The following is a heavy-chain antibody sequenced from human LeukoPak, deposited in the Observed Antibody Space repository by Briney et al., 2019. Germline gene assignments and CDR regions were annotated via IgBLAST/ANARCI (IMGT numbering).Heavy chain of an antibody. D-gene: IGHD1-26*01. CDR1: GYSFTSYW. J-gene: IGHJ5*02. V-gene: IGHV5-51*01. Sequence: GESLKISYKGSGYSFTSYWIGWVRQMPGKGLEWMGIIYPGDSDTRYSPSFQGQVTISADKSISTAYLQWSSLKASDTAMYYCARLGGSGSYFSWFDPWGQGTLVTVSS. CDR2: IYPGDSDT. CDR3: ARLGGSGSYFSWFDP.